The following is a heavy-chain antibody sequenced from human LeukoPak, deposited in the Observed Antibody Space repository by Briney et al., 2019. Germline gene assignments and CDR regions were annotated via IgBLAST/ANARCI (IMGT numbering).Heavy chain of an antibody. V-gene: IGHV3-23*01. J-gene: IGHJ4*02. CDR1: GFTFSNYA. D-gene: IGHD6-13*01. CDR3: AKNRGIAATEDLLDY. CDR2: ISGSGAYT. Sequence: GGSLRLSCAASGFTFSNYAMSWVRQAPGKGLEWVSAISGSGAYTYYADSVKGRLTISRDDSKNTLYLQMNSLRAEDTAVYYCAKNRGIAATEDLLDYWGQGTLVTVSS.